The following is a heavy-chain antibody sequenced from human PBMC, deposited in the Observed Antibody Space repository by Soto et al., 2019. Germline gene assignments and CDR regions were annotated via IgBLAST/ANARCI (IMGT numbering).Heavy chain of an antibody. CDR1: GGSISSGDYY. Sequence: QVQLQESGPGLVRPSQTLSLTCTVSGGSISSGDYYWSWIRQPPGKGLQWIGYVYYTGSTDYNPSLKSRITISVDTSKNQFSLKLSSVTAADTAVYYCAREPPNSSGLGAFDFWGQGTMVTVSS. CDR2: VYYTGST. D-gene: IGHD6-25*01. CDR3: AREPPNSSGLGAFDF. V-gene: IGHV4-30-4*01. J-gene: IGHJ3*01.